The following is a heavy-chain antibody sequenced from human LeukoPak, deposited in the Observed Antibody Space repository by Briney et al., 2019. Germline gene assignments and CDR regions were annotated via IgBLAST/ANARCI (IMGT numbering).Heavy chain of an antibody. D-gene: IGHD4-17*01. CDR3: ARARWTSTVTTYYLDF. CDR2: INAGNGKT. V-gene: IGHV1-3*01. J-gene: IGHJ4*02. CDR1: GYIFTDYA. Sequence: ASVKVSCQASGYIFTDYAIQWVRQAPAQGLEWMGWINAGNGKTKYSQKFQGRVTITRDTSASTAYMELSGLRSDDTAVYYCARARWTSTVTTYYLDFWGQGTLVTVSS.